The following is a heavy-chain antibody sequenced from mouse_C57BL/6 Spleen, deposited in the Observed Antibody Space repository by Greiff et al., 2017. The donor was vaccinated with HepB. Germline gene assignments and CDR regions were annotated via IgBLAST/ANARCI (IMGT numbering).Heavy chain of an antibody. CDR1: GYAFSSSW. CDR3: ARESNFLDY. D-gene: IGHD2-5*01. J-gene: IGHJ2*01. CDR2: IYPGDGDT. Sequence: VQLQQSGPELAKPGASVKISCKASGYAFSSSWMNWVKQRPGKGLEWIGRIYPGDGDTNYNGKFKGKATLTADKSSSTAYMQLSSLTSEDSAVYFCARESNFLDYWGQGTTLTVSS. V-gene: IGHV1-82*01.